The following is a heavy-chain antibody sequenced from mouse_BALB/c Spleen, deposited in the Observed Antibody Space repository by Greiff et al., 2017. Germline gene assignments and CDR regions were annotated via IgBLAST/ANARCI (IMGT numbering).Heavy chain of an antibody. CDR2: ISSGSSTI. D-gene: IGHD4-1*01. J-gene: IGHJ4*01. Sequence: EVHLVESGGGLVQPGGSRKLSCAASGFTFSSFGMHWVRQAPEKGLEWVAYISSGSSTIYYADTVKGRFTISRDNPKNTLFLQMTSLRSEDTAMYYCARWGTGNYAMDYWGQGTSVTVSS. CDR3: ARWGTGNYAMDY. V-gene: IGHV5-17*02. CDR1: GFTFSSFG.